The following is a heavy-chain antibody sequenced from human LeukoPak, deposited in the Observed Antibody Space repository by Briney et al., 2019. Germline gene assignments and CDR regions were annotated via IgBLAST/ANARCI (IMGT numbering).Heavy chain of an antibody. V-gene: IGHV3-23*01. CDR3: ARDPGYDYGYDY. Sequence: PGGSLRLSCAASEFTFSSYAMNWVRQAPGKGLEWVSVISNSGGATYYADSVKGRFTISRDNSKNTLYLQMNSLRVEDTAVYYCARDPGYDYGYDYWGQGTLVTVSS. CDR2: ISNSGGAT. J-gene: IGHJ4*02. CDR1: EFTFSSYA. D-gene: IGHD5-18*01.